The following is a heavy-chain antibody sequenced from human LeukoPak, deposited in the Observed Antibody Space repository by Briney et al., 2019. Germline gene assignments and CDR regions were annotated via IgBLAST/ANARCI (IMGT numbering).Heavy chain of an antibody. Sequence: GGSLRLSCIASGFTFGDYAMSWVRQAPGKGLEWVGFIRNKAYGGTTEYAASVKDRFTISRDDSKSIAYLRMNSLKTEDTAVYYCTREYYYGSGSYDYWGQGTLVTASS. CDR1: GFTFGDYA. V-gene: IGHV3-49*04. CDR3: TREYYYGSGSYDY. CDR2: IRNKAYGGTT. J-gene: IGHJ4*02. D-gene: IGHD3-10*01.